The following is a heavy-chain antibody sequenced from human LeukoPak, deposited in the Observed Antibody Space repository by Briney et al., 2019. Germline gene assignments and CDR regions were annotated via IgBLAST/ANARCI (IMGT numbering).Heavy chain of an antibody. J-gene: IGHJ3*02. CDR1: GFTVSSHY. CDR2: IHSGGST. CDR3: ASLAGDI. Sequence: GGSLRLSCAASGFTVSSHYMSWVRQAPGKGLEWVSVIHSGGSTYHADSVKGRFTISRDSSKNTVYLQMNSMRVEDTAVYYCASLAGDIWGQGIMVTVSS. V-gene: IGHV3-66*02. D-gene: IGHD6-19*01.